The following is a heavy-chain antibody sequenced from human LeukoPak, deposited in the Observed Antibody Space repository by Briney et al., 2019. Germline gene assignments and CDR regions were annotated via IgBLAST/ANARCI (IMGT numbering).Heavy chain of an antibody. D-gene: IGHD5-18*01. CDR3: AREDTAMATGFDY. V-gene: IGHV4-59*01. CDR1: GGSISSYY. J-gene: IGHJ4*02. CDR2: IYYSGST. Sequence: SETLSLTCTVSGGSISSYYWSWIRQPPGKGLEWIGYIYYSGSTNYNPSLKSRVTISVDTSKNQFSLKLSSVTAADAAVYYCAREDTAMATGFDYWGQGTLVTVSS.